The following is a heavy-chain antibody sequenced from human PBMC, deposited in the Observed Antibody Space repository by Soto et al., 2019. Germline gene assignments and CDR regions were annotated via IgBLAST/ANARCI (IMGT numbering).Heavy chain of an antibody. D-gene: IGHD1-7*01. CDR2: IYYIGST. V-gene: IGHV4-59*01. CDR1: GGSINSYY. J-gene: IGHJ1*01. Sequence: SESLSPTGTVPGGSINSYYWTWIRQPPGKGLEWIGYIYYIGSTKYNPSLKSRVTISVDTSKNQFSLKLSSVTAADTAVYYCARATGITGTTTPFQHWGQGTLVTVSS. CDR3: ARATGITGTTTPFQH.